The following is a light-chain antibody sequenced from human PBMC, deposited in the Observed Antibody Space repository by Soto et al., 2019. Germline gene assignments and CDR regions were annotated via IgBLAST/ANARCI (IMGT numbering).Light chain of an antibody. Sequence: NFMLTQPHSVSESPGKTVTISCTRSSGSIASNYVQWYQQRPASAPATIIYGVTLRPSGVPDRFSGSIDISSNSASLTISGLKNEDAADSFCQSYGVFGGRTKLTVL. CDR1: SGSIASNY. J-gene: IGLJ3*02. CDR3: QSYGV. V-gene: IGLV6-57*04. CDR2: GVT.